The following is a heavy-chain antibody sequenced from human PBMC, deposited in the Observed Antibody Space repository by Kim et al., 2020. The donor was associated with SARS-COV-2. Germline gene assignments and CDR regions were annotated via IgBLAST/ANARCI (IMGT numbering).Heavy chain of an antibody. V-gene: IGHV3-30*18. Sequence: GGSLRLSCAASGFTFSSYGMHWVRQAPGKGLEWVAVISYDGSNKYYADSVKGRFTISRDNSKNTLYLQMNSLRAEDTAVYYCAKDRRYYDMLTGYLTPNYYHYHGMDGWGQGTTVTVSS. D-gene: IGHD3-9*01. CDR1: GFTFSSYG. J-gene: IGHJ6*02. CDR3: AKDRRYYDMLTGYLTPNYYHYHGMDG. CDR2: ISYDGSNK.